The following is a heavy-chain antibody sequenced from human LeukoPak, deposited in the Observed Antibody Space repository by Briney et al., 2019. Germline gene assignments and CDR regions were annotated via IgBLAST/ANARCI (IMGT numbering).Heavy chain of an antibody. V-gene: IGHV4-39*01. CDR3: ASRGIVGAKFFDY. D-gene: IGHD1-26*01. CDR2: IYYSGST. CDR1: GGSISSSSYY. J-gene: IGHJ4*02. Sequence: SETLSLTCTVSGGSISSSSYYWGWIRQPPGKGLEWIGSIYYSGSTYYNPSLKSRVTISVDTSKNQFPLKLSSVTAADTAVYYCASRGIVGAKFFDYWGQGTLVTVSS.